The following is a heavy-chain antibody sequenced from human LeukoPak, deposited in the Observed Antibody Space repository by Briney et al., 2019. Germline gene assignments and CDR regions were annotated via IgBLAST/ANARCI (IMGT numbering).Heavy chain of an antibody. D-gene: IGHD4-11*01. CDR3: ARGTTVSDY. V-gene: IGHV4-59*01. CDR1: GGSISSYS. CDR2: IYDSGST. J-gene: IGHJ4*02. Sequence: SETLSLTCTVSGGSISSYSWSWIRQPPGKGLEWIAYIYDSGSTNYNPSLKSRVAISLDTSKNQFSLKLSSVTAADTAMYYCARGTTVSDYWGQGTLVTVSS.